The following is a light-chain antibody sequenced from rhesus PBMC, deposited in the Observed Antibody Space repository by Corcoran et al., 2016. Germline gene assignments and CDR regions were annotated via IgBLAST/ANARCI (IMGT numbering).Light chain of an antibody. Sequence: DIQMTQSPSSLSASVGDRVTITCRASQGISNWLAWYPQKPVKAPKLLIYRASILEKGVPSRFSGSGSWTAFTLTISSLQPEDNASYYCQQHDNSPFTFGPGTKLDIK. CDR1: QGISNW. CDR2: RAS. V-gene: IGKV1-69*01. J-gene: IGKJ3*01. CDR3: QQHDNSPFT.